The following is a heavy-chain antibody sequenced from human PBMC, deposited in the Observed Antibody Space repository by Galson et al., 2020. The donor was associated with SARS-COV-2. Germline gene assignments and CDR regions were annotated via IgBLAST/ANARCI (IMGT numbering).Heavy chain of an antibody. Sequence: GGSLRLSCKGSGYSFTSYWISWVRQMPEKGLEWMGRIDPSDSYTNYSPSFQGHVTISADKSISTAYLQWSSLKASDTAMYYCARRDVVVVGEYYYYGMDVWGQGTTVTVSS. CDR2: IDPSDSYT. V-gene: IGHV5-10-1*01. CDR1: GYSFTSYW. CDR3: ARRDVVVVGEYYYYGMDV. J-gene: IGHJ6*02. D-gene: IGHD2-15*01.